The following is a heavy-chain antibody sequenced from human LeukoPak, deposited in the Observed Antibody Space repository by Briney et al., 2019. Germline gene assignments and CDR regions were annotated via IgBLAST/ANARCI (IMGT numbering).Heavy chain of an antibody. CDR1: GFTFSSYW. CDR2: INSDGGST. D-gene: IGHD6-25*01. J-gene: IGHJ3*02. CDR3: ARRSAAKDAFDI. Sequence: PGGSLRLSCAASGFTFSSYWMHWVRQAPGKGLVWVSRINSDGGSTSYTDPVKGRFTISRDNAKNTLYLQMNSLRAEDTAVYYCARRSAAKDAFDIWGQGTKVTVSS. V-gene: IGHV3-74*01.